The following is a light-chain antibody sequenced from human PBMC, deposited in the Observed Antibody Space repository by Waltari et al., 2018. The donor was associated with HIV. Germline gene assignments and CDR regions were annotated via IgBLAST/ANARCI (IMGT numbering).Light chain of an antibody. V-gene: IGKV3-15*01. CDR2: AAS. CDR1: QSVSHN. Sequence: EIVITKYPATLSVSQGNTVTISSRAIQSVSHNLAWYQQKPGQPPRLVIYAASSRAAGIPARFSGSGSGTEFTLTITSLQSGDFGVYYCQQYSDWPRYTFGGGTNLEIK. J-gene: IGKJ2*01. CDR3: QQYSDWPRYT.